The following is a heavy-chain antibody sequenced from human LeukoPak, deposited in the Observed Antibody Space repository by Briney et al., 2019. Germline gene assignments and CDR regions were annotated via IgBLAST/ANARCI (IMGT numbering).Heavy chain of an antibody. Sequence: GGSLRLSCAASGFTFSTYGMSWVRQAPGKGLEWVSVIYSGGSTYYADSVKGRFTISRDNSKNTLYLQMNSLRAEDTAVYYCARDWGRSWSYAFDIWGQGTMVTVSS. J-gene: IGHJ3*02. V-gene: IGHV3-53*01. D-gene: IGHD6-13*01. CDR1: GFTFSTYG. CDR2: IYSGGST. CDR3: ARDWGRSWSYAFDI.